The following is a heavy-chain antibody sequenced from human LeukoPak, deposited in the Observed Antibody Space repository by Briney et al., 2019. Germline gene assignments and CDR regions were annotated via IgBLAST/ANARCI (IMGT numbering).Heavy chain of an antibody. V-gene: IGHV3-15*01. J-gene: IGHJ4*02. D-gene: IGHD4-23*01. CDR1: GFTFSNAW. CDR2: IKSKTDGGTT. Sequence: GGSLRLSCAASGFTFSNAWMSWVRQAPGKGLEWVGRIKSKTDGGTTDYAAPVKGRFTIPRDDSKNTLYLQMNSLKTEDTAVYYCTTDCGTVVTFDYWGQGTLVTVSS. CDR3: TTDCGTVVTFDY.